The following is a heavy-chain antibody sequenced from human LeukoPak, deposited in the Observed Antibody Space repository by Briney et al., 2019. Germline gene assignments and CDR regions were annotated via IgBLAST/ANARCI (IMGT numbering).Heavy chain of an antibody. CDR3: ARVGFNWFDP. V-gene: IGHV4-30-2*01. CDR1: GGSISSGGYS. J-gene: IGHJ5*02. Sequence: SETLSLTCAVSGGSISSGGYSWRWIRQPPGKGLEWIGYIYHSGSTCYNPSLKSRVTISVDRSKNQFSLKLSSVTAADTAVYYCARVGFNWFDPWGQGTLVTVSS. D-gene: IGHD2-15*01. CDR2: IYHSGST.